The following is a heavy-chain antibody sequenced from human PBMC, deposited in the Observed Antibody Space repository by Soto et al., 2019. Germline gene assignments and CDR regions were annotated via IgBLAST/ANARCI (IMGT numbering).Heavy chain of an antibody. Sequence: EVRLEEAGGGFVQPGGSLRVSCSGSGFIFSSFWMHWVRQGPGKGLEWVSRINGDGASLAYAESVKGRVSISRDNVKNTLHLQMTSLGVDDTAVYCCAREGSLGLDVWGRGTTVTVSS. D-gene: IGHD3-10*01. CDR1: GFIFSSFW. J-gene: IGHJ6*02. CDR2: INGDGASL. V-gene: IGHV3-74*03. CDR3: AREGSLGLDV.